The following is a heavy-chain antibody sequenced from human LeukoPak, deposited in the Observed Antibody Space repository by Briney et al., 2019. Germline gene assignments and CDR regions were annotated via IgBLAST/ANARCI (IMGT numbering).Heavy chain of an antibody. CDR3: AKHFCTGLDCSLFDS. V-gene: IGHV3-30-3*02. CDR2: ISYDGSKK. D-gene: IGHD3/OR15-3a*01. J-gene: IGHJ4*02. CDR1: GLTFNTYA. Sequence: GGSLRLSCTASGLTFNTYAMHWVRQAPGKGLEWVAVISYDGSKKYYAGSVKGRFTISRDNSKNTLYLQMNSLTNEDTAVFYCAKHFCTGLDCSLFDSWGQGTLVTVSS.